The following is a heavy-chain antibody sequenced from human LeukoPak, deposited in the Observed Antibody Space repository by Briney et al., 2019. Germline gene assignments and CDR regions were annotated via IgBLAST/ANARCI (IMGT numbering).Heavy chain of an antibody. CDR1: GYTFTSYG. D-gene: IGHD2-2*01. CDR3: ARLPEDIVVVPAAMPDY. Sequence: ASVKVSCKASGYTFTSYGISWVRQAPGQGLEWMGWISAYNGNTNYAQKLQGRVTMTTDTSTSTAYMELRSLRSDDTAVYYCARLPEDIVVVPAAMPDYWGQGTLVTLSS. J-gene: IGHJ4*02. CDR2: ISAYNGNT. V-gene: IGHV1-18*01.